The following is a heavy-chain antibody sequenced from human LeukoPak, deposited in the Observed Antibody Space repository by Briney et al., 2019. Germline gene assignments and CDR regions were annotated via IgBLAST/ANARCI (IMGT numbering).Heavy chain of an antibody. CDR2: ISYDGSNK. V-gene: IGHV3-30-3*01. J-gene: IGHJ4*02. CDR3: AGDFDY. Sequence: GRSLRLSCAASGFTFSSYAMHWVRQAPGKGLEWVAVISYDGSNKYYADSVKGRFTISRDNSKNMLYLQMNSLRAEDTAVYYCAGDFDYWGQGTLVTVSS. CDR1: GFTFSSYA.